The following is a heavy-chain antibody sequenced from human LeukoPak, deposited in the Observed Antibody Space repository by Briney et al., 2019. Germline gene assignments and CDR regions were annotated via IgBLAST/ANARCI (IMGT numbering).Heavy chain of an antibody. CDR3: AAGDAFDI. CDR1: GFTFSSYA. Sequence: GGSLRLSCAASGFTFSSYAMHWVRQAPGKGLEWVAVISYDGSNKYYADSVKGRFTISRDNSKNTLYPQMNSLRAEDTAVYYAAAGDAFDIWGQGTMVTVSS. J-gene: IGHJ3*02. D-gene: IGHD6-13*01. CDR2: ISYDGSNK. V-gene: IGHV3-30*04.